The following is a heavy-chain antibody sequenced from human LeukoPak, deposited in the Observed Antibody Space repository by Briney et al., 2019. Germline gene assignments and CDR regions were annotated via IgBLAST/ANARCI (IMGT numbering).Heavy chain of an antibody. Sequence: PGGSLRLSCAASGFTFSSYSMNWVRQAPGKGLEWVSSISSSSSYIYYADSVKGRFTISRDNAKTSLYLQMNSLRAEDTAVYYCARVPPGYSSSWYDYWGQGTLVTVSS. CDR1: GFTFSSYS. V-gene: IGHV3-21*01. CDR3: ARVPPGYSSSWYDY. J-gene: IGHJ4*02. D-gene: IGHD6-13*01. CDR2: ISSSSSYI.